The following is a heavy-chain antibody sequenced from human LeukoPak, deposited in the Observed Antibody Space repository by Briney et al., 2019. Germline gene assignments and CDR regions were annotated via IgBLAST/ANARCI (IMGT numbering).Heavy chain of an antibody. CDR2: ISSSGSTI. CDR1: GFTFSDYY. V-gene: IGHV3-11*01. D-gene: IGHD3-16*01. CDR3: ASGYYDYVWGSYLNAFDI. J-gene: IGHJ3*02. Sequence: GGSLRLSCAASGFTFSDYYMSWIRQAPGKGLEWVSYISSSGSTIYYADSVKGRFTISRDNAKNSLYLQMNSLRAEDTAVYYCASGYYDYVWGSYLNAFDIWGQGQWSPSLQ.